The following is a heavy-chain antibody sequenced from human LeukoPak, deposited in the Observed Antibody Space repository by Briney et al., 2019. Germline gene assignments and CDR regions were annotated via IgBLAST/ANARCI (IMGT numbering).Heavy chain of an antibody. D-gene: IGHD4-11*01. CDR1: GGSFSNYY. V-gene: IGHV4-34*01. Sequence: SETLSLTCAVYGGSFSNYYWSWIRQPPGKGLEWIGEINHSGSTNYNPSLKSRVTISVDTSKNQCSLKLSAVTAADRAVYYCARGIEYSNYLVYWGQGILVTVSS. J-gene: IGHJ4*02. CDR2: INHSGST. CDR3: ARGIEYSNYLVY.